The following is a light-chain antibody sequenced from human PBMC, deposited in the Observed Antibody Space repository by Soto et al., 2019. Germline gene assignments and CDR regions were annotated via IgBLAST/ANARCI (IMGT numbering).Light chain of an antibody. J-gene: IGKJ1*01. Sequence: EIVLTQSPGTLSLSPGERATLSCRASQSVRSSYLAWYQQKPGQTPRLLIYDASNRATGIPDRFSGSGSGTDFTLAISRLEPEHFAVYYCQQYRSSPTFGQGTKVQIK. CDR2: DAS. V-gene: IGKV3-20*01. CDR1: QSVRSSY. CDR3: QQYRSSPT.